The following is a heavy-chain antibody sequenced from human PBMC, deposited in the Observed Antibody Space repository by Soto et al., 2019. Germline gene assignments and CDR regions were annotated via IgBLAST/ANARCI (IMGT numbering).Heavy chain of an antibody. V-gene: IGHV1-18*01. CDR2: ISAYNGNT. CDR3: ARDEYCSSTSCYERYYYYYYMDV. Sequence: ASVKVSCKASGYTFTSYGISWARQAPGQGLEWMGWISAYNGNTNYAQKLQGRVTMTTDTSTSTAYMELRSLRSDDTAVYYCARDEYCSSTSCYERYYYYYYMDVWGKGTTVTVSS. J-gene: IGHJ6*03. D-gene: IGHD2-2*01. CDR1: GYTFTSYG.